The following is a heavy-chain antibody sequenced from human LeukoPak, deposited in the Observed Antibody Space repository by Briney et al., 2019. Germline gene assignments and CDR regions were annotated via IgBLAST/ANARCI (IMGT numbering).Heavy chain of an antibody. CDR3: ARHLISQYSSSWYGGWFDP. CDR2: IYYSGST. D-gene: IGHD6-13*01. V-gene: IGHV4-39*01. CDR1: GGSISSSSYY. Sequence: SETLSLTCTVSGGSISSSSYYWGWIRQPPGKGLERIGSIYYSGSTYYNPSLKSRVTISVDTSKNQFSLKLSSVTAADTAVYYCARHLISQYSSSWYGGWFDPWGQGTLVTVSS. J-gene: IGHJ5*02.